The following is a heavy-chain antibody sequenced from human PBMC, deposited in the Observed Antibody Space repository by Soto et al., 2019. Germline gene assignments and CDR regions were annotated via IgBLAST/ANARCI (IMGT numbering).Heavy chain of an antibody. V-gene: IGHV3-23*01. Sequence: EVQLLESGGGLVQPGGSLRLSCAASGFTFSSYTMSWVRQAPGKGLEWVSAISGSGGSTYYADSVKGRFTISRDNSKNTLYLQMNSLRAEDTAVYYCATHGEMATIMLGLPIWGYWGQGTLVTVSS. D-gene: IGHD5-12*01. CDR3: ATHGEMATIMLGLPIWGY. CDR1: GFTFSSYT. J-gene: IGHJ4*02. CDR2: ISGSGGST.